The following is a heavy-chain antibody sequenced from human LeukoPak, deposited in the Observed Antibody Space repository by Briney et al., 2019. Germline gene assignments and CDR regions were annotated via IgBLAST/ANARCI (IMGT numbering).Heavy chain of an antibody. CDR2: INHSGST. CDR1: GGSFSDYY. J-gene: IGHJ5*02. Sequence: PSETLSLTCAVYGGSFSDYYWSWIRQPPGKGLEWIGEINHSGSTNYNPSLKSRVTISVDTSKNQFSLKLSSVTAADTAVYYCARGQGVHNKDIVVVVAATKNIDNWFDPWGQGTLVTVSS. CDR3: ARGQGVHNKDIVVVVAATKNIDNWFDP. D-gene: IGHD2-15*01. V-gene: IGHV4-34*01.